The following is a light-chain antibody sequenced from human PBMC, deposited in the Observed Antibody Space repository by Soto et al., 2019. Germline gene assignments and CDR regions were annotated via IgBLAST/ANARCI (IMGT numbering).Light chain of an antibody. CDR2: VGS. CDR3: MQALQTPTT. CDR1: QSLLHRNGSHS. V-gene: IGKV2-28*01. Sequence: DIVMTQSPLSLPVTPGEPASISCRSRQSLLHRNGSHSLDWYLPKPGPSPQLLISVGSNRASGVPDRFSGSGSGTDFTLKISRVVAEDVGVYYCMQALQTPTTFGQGTRLEIK. J-gene: IGKJ5*01.